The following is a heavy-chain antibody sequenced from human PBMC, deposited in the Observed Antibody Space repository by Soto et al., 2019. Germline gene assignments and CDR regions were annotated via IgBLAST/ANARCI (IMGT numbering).Heavy chain of an antibody. J-gene: IGHJ4*02. CDR2: ISSSSSYT. CDR3: ARDKLGYCSGGSCFFDY. V-gene: IGHV3-21*01. D-gene: IGHD2-15*01. Sequence: EVQLVESGGGLVKPGGSLRLSCAASGFTFSSYSMNWVRQAPGKGLEWVSSISSSSSYTNYADSVKGRFTISRDNAKNSLYLQMNSLRAEDTAVYYCARDKLGYCSGGSCFFDYWGQGTLVTVSS. CDR1: GFTFSSYS.